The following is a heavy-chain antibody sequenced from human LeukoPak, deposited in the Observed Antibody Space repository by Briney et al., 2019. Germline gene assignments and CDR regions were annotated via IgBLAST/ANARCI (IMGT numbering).Heavy chain of an antibody. V-gene: IGHV3-11*01. CDR2: ISSSGSTI. CDR3: ARYWSGGSCYDY. J-gene: IGHJ4*02. D-gene: IGHD2-15*01. CDR1: GFTFSAYY. Sequence: GGSLRLSCAASGFTFSAYYMSWVRQAPGKGLEWVSYISSSGSTIYYADSVKGRFTISRDNAKNLLYLQMNSLRAEDTAVYYCARYWSGGSCYDYWGQGTLVTVSS.